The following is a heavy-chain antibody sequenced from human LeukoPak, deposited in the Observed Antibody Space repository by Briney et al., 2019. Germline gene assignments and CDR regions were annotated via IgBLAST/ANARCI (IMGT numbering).Heavy chain of an antibody. V-gene: IGHV3-7*01. CDR3: ARDLSDNYTIDY. CDR2: INQDGSEK. CDR1: GFTFSNYW. D-gene: IGHD4-11*01. J-gene: IGHJ4*02. Sequence: PGGSLRLSCGASGFTFSNYWMSWVRQAPGKGLEWVANINQDGSEKHFVDSMKGRFTISRDNAKNSLYLQMNSLRAEDTALYYCARDLSDNYTIDYWGQGTLVTVSS.